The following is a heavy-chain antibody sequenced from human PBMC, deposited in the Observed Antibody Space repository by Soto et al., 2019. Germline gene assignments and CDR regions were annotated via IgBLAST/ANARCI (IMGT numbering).Heavy chain of an antibody. V-gene: IGHV4-59*01. J-gene: IGHJ6*02. CDR1: GGSISSYY. CDR3: ARGSRYYYYGMDV. CDR2: IYYSVST. D-gene: IGHD3-10*01. Sequence: SETLSLTCTVPGGSISSYYWSWIRQPPGKGLEWSGYIYYSVSTNYNPSLKSRVTISVDTSKTQFSLELRSVTAADTAVYYCARGSRYYYYGMDVWGQGATVTVSS.